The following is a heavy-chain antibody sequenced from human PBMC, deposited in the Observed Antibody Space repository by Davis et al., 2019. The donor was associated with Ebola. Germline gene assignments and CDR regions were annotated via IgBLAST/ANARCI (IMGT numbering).Heavy chain of an antibody. CDR1: GVPISTHY. Sequence: PSETLSLTCTVSGVPISTHYWSWIRHPPGQRLEWIGSIYYTGSAYYNSSLNSRVTISLDTSKNQFSLKLSSVTAADTAMYYCAERGGSVWGQGTLVTVSS. CDR3: AERGGSV. D-gene: IGHD3-16*01. V-gene: IGHV4-59*11. CDR2: IYYTGSA. J-gene: IGHJ4*02.